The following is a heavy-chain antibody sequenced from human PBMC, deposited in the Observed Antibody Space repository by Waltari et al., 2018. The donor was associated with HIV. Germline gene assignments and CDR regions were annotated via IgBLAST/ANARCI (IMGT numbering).Heavy chain of an antibody. J-gene: IGHJ6*02. CDR1: GGSISSGSYY. D-gene: IGHD4-4*01. V-gene: IGHV4-61*02. CDR3: ASTPTRASVTAGRRYYGVDV. CDR2: IYTSGGT. Sequence: QVQLQESGPGLVKPSQTLSLTCTVSGGSISSGSYYWSWIRQPAGKGLEWIGRIYTSGGTNFDPSLKSRVTSAGDTSKNQFSLKLSFVSATDTAVYYCASTPTRASVTAGRRYYGVDVWGQGTTVTVSS.